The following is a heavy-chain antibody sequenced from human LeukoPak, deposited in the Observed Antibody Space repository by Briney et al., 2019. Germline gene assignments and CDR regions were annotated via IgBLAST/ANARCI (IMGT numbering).Heavy chain of an antibody. CDR1: GYSFTSYW. Sequence: GESLKISCKGSGYSFTSYWIAWVRQMPGKGLEWMGIIYPGDSDTRYSPSFQGQVTISADKSISTAYLQWGSLKASDTAMYYCARQDYYGSGSYYAPSYYWGQGTLVTVSS. J-gene: IGHJ4*02. CDR3: ARQDYYGSGSYYAPSYY. CDR2: IYPGDSDT. V-gene: IGHV5-51*01. D-gene: IGHD3-10*01.